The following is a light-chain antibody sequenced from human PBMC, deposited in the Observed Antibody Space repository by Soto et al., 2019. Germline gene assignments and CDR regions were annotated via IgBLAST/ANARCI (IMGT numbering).Light chain of an antibody. V-gene: IGLV2-14*01. Sequence: QSALTQPASVSGSPGQSSTISCTGTSSDVGGYNYVSWYQQHPGNAPRLMIYEVNNRPSGVPNRFSGSKSGNTASLTISGLQAEDEADYYCSSNTSSRTPFVFGTGTKLTVL. CDR2: EVN. J-gene: IGLJ1*01. CDR1: SSDVGGYNY. CDR3: SSNTSSRTPFV.